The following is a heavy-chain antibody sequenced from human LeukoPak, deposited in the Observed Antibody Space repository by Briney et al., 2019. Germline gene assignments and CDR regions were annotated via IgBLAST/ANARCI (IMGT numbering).Heavy chain of an antibody. D-gene: IGHD2-15*01. CDR2: IIPIFGTA. Sequence: GSSVKVSCKASGGTFSSYAISWVRQAPGQGLEWMGGIIPIFGTANYAQKFQGRVTITADESTSTAYMELSSLRSEDTAVYYCASAAREFDAFDIWGQGTMVTVSS. CDR3: ASAAREFDAFDI. V-gene: IGHV1-69*01. CDR1: GGTFSSYA. J-gene: IGHJ3*02.